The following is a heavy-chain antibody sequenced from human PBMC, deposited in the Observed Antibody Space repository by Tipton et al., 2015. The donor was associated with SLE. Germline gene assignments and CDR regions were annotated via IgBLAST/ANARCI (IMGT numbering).Heavy chain of an antibody. CDR2: ISHSGDT. D-gene: IGHD4-23*01. CDR3: ASGKLSYGGGDN. Sequence: TLSLTCGVSGGSITSNKWWTWVRQSPGKGLEWIGEISHSGDTDYNPSLKSRVTMSVDKSKNQFSLKLSSVTAADTAVYYCASGKLSYGGGDNWGQGTLVTVSS. V-gene: IGHV4-4*02. CDR1: GGSITSNKW. J-gene: IGHJ4*02.